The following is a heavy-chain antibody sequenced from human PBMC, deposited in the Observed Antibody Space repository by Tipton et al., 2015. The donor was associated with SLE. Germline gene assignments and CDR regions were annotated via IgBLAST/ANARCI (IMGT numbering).Heavy chain of an antibody. D-gene: IGHD3-16*01. Sequence: TLSLTCTVSGGSISSGGYYWSWIRQHPGKGLEWIGYIYYSGITYYNTSLKSRITISVDTSKNQFSLKLNSVTAADTAVYHCARSAGYTFGVWGQGMLVTVSS. CDR3: ARSAGYTFGV. V-gene: IGHV4-31*03. CDR1: GGSISSGGYY. CDR2: IYYSGIT. J-gene: IGHJ4*02.